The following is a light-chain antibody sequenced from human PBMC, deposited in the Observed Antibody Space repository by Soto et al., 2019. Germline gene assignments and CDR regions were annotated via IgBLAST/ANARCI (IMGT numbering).Light chain of an antibody. V-gene: IGLV2-14*01. J-gene: IGLJ7*01. CDR1: STDIGGYNN. Sequence: QSALTQPASVSGSPGRSITISCTGTSTDIGGYNNVSWYQQHPDKAPKLLIYDVTHRPSGVSNRFSGSKSGNTASLTISGLQAEDEADYYCSSSTSGNKAVFGGGTQLTVL. CDR3: SSSTSGNKAV. CDR2: DVT.